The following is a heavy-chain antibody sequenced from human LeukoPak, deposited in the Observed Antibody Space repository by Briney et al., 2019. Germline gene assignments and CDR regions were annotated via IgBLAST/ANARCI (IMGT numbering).Heavy chain of an antibody. V-gene: IGHV4-59*01. Sequence: PSETLSLTCTVSGGSISNYWSWIRQPPGKGLEWIGYIYYSGYTNYNPSLKSRVTISVDTSKNQFSLKLSSVTAADTAVYYCARTTMVRGTYYMDVWGKGTTVTISS. CDR3: ARTTMVRGTYYMDV. D-gene: IGHD3-10*01. J-gene: IGHJ6*03. CDR1: GGSISNY. CDR2: IYYSGYT.